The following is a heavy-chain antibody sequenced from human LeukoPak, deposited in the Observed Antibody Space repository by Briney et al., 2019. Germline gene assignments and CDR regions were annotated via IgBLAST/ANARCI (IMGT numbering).Heavy chain of an antibody. J-gene: IGHJ4*02. V-gene: IGHV3-23*01. CDR3: AKDFIKRDSPETLVISGY. D-gene: IGHD3-22*01. Sequence: PGGSLRLSCAASGFTFSSYAMSWVRQAPGKGLEWVSAISGSGGSTYYADSVKGRFTISRDNSKNTLYLQMNSLRAEDTAVYYCAKDFIKRDSPETLVISGYWGQGTLVTVSS. CDR2: ISGSGGST. CDR1: GFTFSSYA.